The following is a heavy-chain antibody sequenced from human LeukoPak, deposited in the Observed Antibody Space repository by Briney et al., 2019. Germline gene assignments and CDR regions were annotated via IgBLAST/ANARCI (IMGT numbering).Heavy chain of an antibody. CDR2: IFHTGNT. CDR3: TRVSYSSSSMSVDGFDI. D-gene: IGHD6-6*01. J-gene: IGHJ3*02. V-gene: IGHV4-4*02. CDR1: GASISSSNW. Sequence: SGTLSLTCAVSGASISSSNWWNWVRQPPGKGLEWIGEIFHTGNTDYNPSLKSRVTISMGKSKNQFSLKLTSVTAADTAVYYCTRVSYSSSSMSVDGFDIWGQGTMVTVSS.